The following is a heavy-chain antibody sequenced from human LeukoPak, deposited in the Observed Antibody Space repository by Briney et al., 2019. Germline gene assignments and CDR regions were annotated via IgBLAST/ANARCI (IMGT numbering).Heavy chain of an antibody. CDR2: IYYSEST. V-gene: IGHV4-30-4*01. CDR1: GGSISRGDYY. D-gene: IGHD1-26*01. CDR3: ASAYYVDSTYFDY. Sequence: SETLSLTCTVSGGSISRGDYYWSWIRQPPGKGLEWIGYIYYSESTYYNPSLKSRVTISVDTSKNQFSLKLSSVTAADTAVYYCASAYYVDSTYFDYWGQGTLVTVSS. J-gene: IGHJ4*02.